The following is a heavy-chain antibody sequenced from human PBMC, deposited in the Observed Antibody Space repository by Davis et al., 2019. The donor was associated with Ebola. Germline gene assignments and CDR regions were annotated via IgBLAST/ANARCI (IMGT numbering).Heavy chain of an antibody. Sequence: GESLKISCAASGFTFSSYGMHWVRQAPGKGLEWVAVIWYDGSNKYYADSVKGRFTISRDNSKNTLYLQMNSLRAEDTAVYYCARQYLGYCSSTSCTTHDYWGQGTLVTVSS. CDR1: GFTFSSYG. J-gene: IGHJ4*02. V-gene: IGHV3-33*01. D-gene: IGHD2-2*01. CDR2: IWYDGSNK. CDR3: ARQYLGYCSSTSCTTHDY.